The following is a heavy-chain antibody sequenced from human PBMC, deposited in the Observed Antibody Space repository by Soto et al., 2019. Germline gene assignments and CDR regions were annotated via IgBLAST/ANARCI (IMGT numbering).Heavy chain of an antibody. CDR1: GGTFSSYA. CDR2: IIPIFGTA. D-gene: IGHD1-26*01. CDR3: AREVGATLNWFDP. J-gene: IGHJ5*02. Sequence: ASVKVSCKASGGTFSSYAISWVRQAPGQGLEWMGGIIPIFGTANYAQKFQGRVTITADESTSTAYMELSSLRSEDTAVYYCAREVGATLNWFDPWGQGTLVTVSS. V-gene: IGHV1-69*13.